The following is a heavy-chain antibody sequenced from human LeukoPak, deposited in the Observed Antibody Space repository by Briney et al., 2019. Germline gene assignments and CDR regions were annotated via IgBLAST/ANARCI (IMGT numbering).Heavy chain of an antibody. D-gene: IGHD6-13*01. CDR2: MDSDGSNT. J-gene: IGHJ6*03. CDR1: GFSFSSYW. V-gene: IGHV3-74*01. CDR3: AKTGSSSDYYYYYYYYMDV. Sequence: GGSLRLSCAASGFSFSSYWMHWVRQAPGKGLVWVSRMDSDGSNTDYADSVKGRFTISRDNAKRTLYLQMHSLTAEDTAVYYCAKTGSSSDYYYYYYYYMDVWGKGTTVTVSS.